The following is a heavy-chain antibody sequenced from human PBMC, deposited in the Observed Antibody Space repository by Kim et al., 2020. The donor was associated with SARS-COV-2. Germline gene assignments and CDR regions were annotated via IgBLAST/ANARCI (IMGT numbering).Heavy chain of an antibody. Sequence: GGSLRLSCTASRFTFSSYAMSWVRQPPGKGLEWVSLIYSGGSSPYYADSVKGRFTISRDNSRNTLYLQMNTLRAEDTAVYYCARVSGYCSGWFDWDFDL. D-gene: IGHD6-19*01. V-gene: IGHV3-23*03. CDR3: ARVSGYCSGWFDWDFDL. CDR2: IYSGGSSP. CDR1: RFTFSSYA. J-gene: IGHJ2*01.